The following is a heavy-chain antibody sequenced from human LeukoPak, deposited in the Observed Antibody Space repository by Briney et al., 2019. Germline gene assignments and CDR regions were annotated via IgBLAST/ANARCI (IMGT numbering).Heavy chain of an antibody. CDR2: GDYSGGT. CDR3: AGERGEEYSSGWYKRNYFDN. V-gene: IGHV4-39*07. J-gene: IGHJ4*02. CDR1: GDSFSSVTDY. D-gene: IGHD6-19*01. Sequence: SETLSLTCTVSGDSFSSVTDYWAWIRQPPGKGLEWIASGDYSGGTYYNPSLESRVAISADMSKNQFSLKLSSVTGADTAVYYCAGERGEEYSSGWYKRNYFDNWGQGIRVTVSS.